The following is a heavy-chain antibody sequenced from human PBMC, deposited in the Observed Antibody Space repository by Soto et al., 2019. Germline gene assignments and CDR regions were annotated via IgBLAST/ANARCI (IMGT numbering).Heavy chain of an antibody. Sequence: EVQLVESGGDLVQPGGFLRLSCATSGFTFSRYWMHWVRQVPGKGLVWVSRLNSDGSSISYSDSVKGRFTISRDNAKNTLYLQMNSLRVEDTAVYYCARLPVDKITSRDYWGQGTLVTVSS. V-gene: IGHV3-74*01. D-gene: IGHD3-3*01. CDR1: GFTFSRYW. CDR2: LNSDGSSI. J-gene: IGHJ4*02. CDR3: ARLPVDKITSRDY.